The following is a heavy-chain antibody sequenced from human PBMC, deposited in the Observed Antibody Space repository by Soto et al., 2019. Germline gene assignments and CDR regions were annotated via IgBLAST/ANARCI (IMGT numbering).Heavy chain of an antibody. D-gene: IGHD5-12*01. CDR2: IIPIFGTA. V-gene: IGHV1-69*01. J-gene: IGHJ4*02. Sequence: QVQLVQSGAEVKKPGSSVKVSCKASGGTFSSYAISWVRQAPGQGLEWMGGIIPIFGTANYAQKFQGRVTITADESTSTAYMELSSLRSEDTAVYYCSRAGRGKELATSTFDYWGQGTMVTVSS. CDR1: GGTFSSYA. CDR3: SRAGRGKELATSTFDY.